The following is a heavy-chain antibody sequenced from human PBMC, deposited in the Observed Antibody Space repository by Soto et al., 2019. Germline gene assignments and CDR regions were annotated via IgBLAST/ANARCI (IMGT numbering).Heavy chain of an antibody. CDR1: GGSISSGGYS. CDR2: IYHSGST. J-gene: IGHJ6*02. CDR3: ARGAVHSDSRWLRGTGGFDSGMDV. V-gene: IGHV4-30-2*01. D-gene: IGHD5-12*01. Sequence: QLQLQESGSGLVKPSQTLSLTCAVSGGSISSGGYSWSWIRQPPGKGLEWIGYIYHSGSTYYNPSLKSRVTISVDRSKNQFSLKLSSVTAADTAVYYCARGAVHSDSRWLRGTGGFDSGMDVWGQGTTVTVSS.